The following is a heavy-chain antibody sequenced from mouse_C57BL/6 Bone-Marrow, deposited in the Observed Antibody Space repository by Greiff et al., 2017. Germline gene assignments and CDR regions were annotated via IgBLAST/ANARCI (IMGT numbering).Heavy chain of an antibody. D-gene: IGHD1-1*01. CDR3: ARQGTTVVAPYWYFDV. CDR1: GFTFSSYG. V-gene: IGHV5-6*01. Sequence: EVKLVESGGDLVKPGGSLKLSCAASGFTFSSYGMSWVRQTPDKRLEWVATISSGGSYTYYPDSVKGRFTISRDNAKNTLYLQMSSLKSEDTAMYYCARQGTTVVAPYWYFDVWGTGTTVTVSS. CDR2: ISSGGSYT. J-gene: IGHJ1*03.